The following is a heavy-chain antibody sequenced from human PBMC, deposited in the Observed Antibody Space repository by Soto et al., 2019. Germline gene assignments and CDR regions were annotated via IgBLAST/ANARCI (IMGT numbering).Heavy chain of an antibody. V-gene: IGHV4-30-4*01. J-gene: IGHJ4*02. CDR1: GGSVKSGDYY. CDR3: ATGAYTSSSSYFDF. D-gene: IGHD6-6*01. CDR2: IFYTGST. Sequence: SETLSLTCTVSGGSVKSGDYYWIWIRHPPGKGLEWIGYIFYTGSTYYNPSLESRVTISADTSKNQFSLNLSSVTAADTAMYYCATGAYTSSSSYFDFWAQGTLVTVSS.